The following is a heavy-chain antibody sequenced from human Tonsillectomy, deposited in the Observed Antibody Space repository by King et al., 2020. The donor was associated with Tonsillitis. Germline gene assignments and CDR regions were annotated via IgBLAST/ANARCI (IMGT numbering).Heavy chain of an antibody. D-gene: IGHD2-15*01. CDR1: GFTFSSYA. Sequence: VQLVESGGGLVQPGGSLRLSCAASGFTFSSYAMSWVRQAPGKGLEWVSAISGSGGSTYYADSVKGRFTISRDNSKNTLYLQMNSLRAEDTAVYYCAKDWLGYCSDGSCYEDWFDPWGQGTLVTVSS. J-gene: IGHJ5*02. V-gene: IGHV3-23*04. CDR2: ISGSGGST. CDR3: AKDWLGYCSDGSCYEDWFDP.